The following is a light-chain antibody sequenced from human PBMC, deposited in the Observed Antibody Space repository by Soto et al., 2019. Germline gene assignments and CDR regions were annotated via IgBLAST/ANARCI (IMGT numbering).Light chain of an antibody. J-gene: IGLJ2*01. CDR3: QSYDTSLRGSEV. CDR2: GNN. V-gene: IGLV1-40*01. Sequence: QSVLTQPPSVSGAPGQRVTISCTGGSSNIGAGYDVHWYQQLPGTAPKLLIYGNNNRPSGVPDRFSVSKSGTSASLAITGLQTEDEADYYCQSYDTSLRGSEVFGGGIKVTVL. CDR1: SSNIGAGYD.